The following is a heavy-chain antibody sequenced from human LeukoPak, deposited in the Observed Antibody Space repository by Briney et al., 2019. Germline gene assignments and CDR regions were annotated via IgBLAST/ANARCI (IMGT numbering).Heavy chain of an antibody. V-gene: IGHV4-4*07. CDR3: AKGAGGFSYYNWFDP. J-gene: IGHJ5*02. Sequence: PSETLSLTCTVSGGSISSYYWSWIRQPAGKGLEWIGRIHTSGGTNYNPSLKSRVTMSVDTSKNQFSLKLASVTAADTAIYYCAKGAGGFSYYNWFDPWGQGTLVTVSS. D-gene: IGHD5-18*01. CDR1: GGSISSYY. CDR2: IHTSGGT.